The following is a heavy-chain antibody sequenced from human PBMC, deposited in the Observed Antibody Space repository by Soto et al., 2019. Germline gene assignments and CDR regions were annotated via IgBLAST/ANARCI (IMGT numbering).Heavy chain of an antibody. V-gene: IGHV3-30*18. CDR3: AKEGKLEPGNYYYYGMDV. Sequence: HPGGSLRLSCAASGFTFSSYWMSWVRQAPRKGLEWVADITYDGSKKYYADSVKGRFTISRDNSKNTLYLQMNSLRAEDTAVYYCAKEGKLEPGNYYYYGMDVWGQGTTVTVS. CDR2: ITYDGSKK. J-gene: IGHJ6*02. CDR1: GFTFSSYW.